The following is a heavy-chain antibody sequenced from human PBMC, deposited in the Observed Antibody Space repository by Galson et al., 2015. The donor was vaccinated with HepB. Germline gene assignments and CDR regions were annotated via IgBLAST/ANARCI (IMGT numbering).Heavy chain of an antibody. V-gene: IGHV1-69*13. CDR2: IIPIFGTA. CDR1: GGTFSSYA. Sequence: SVKVSCKASGGTFSSYAISWVRQAPGQGLEWMGGIIPIFGTANYAQKFQGRVTITADESTSTAYMELSSLRSEDTAVYYCASGEQLVLQMANYYYYYGMDVWGQGTTVTVSS. D-gene: IGHD6-13*01. J-gene: IGHJ6*02. CDR3: ASGEQLVLQMANYYYYYGMDV.